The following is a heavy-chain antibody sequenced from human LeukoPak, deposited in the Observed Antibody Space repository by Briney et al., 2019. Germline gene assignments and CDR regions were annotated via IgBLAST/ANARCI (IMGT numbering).Heavy chain of an antibody. J-gene: IGHJ4*02. CDR3: AKDGEGSGFDY. CDR2: VSGSGGST. D-gene: IGHD3-10*01. CDR1: GFSFSSYA. V-gene: IGHV3-23*01. Sequence: PGGSLRFSCAGSGFSFSSYALSWVRQAPGKGLEWVSAVSGSGGSTYYADSVKGRFTISRDNSKNTLYLQMNSLRAEDTDGYFCAKDGEGSGFDYWGQGTLVTVSS.